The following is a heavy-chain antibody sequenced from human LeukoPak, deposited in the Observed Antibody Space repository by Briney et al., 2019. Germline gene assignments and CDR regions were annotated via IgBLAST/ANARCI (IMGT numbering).Heavy chain of an antibody. J-gene: IGHJ5*02. Sequence: SETPSLTCAVYGGSFSGYYWSWIRQPPGKGLEWIGEINHSGSTNYNPSLKSRVTISVDTSKNQFSLKLSSVTAADTAVYYCARGRNGWFDPWGQGTLVTVSS. CDR2: INHSGST. CDR3: ARGRNGWFDP. CDR1: GGSFSGYY. V-gene: IGHV4-34*01. D-gene: IGHD2-8*01.